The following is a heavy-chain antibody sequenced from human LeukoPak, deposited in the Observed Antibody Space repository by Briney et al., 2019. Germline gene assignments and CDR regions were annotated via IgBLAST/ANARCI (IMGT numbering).Heavy chain of an antibody. CDR3: ARLQRRTRECWFDP. Sequence: SETLSLTCAVYGGSFSGYYWSWIRQPPGKGLEWIGEINHSGSTNYNPSLKSRVTISVDTSKNQFSLKLSSVTVADTAVYYCARLQRRTRECWFDPWGQGTLVTVSS. CDR1: GGSFSGYY. D-gene: IGHD4-11*01. J-gene: IGHJ5*02. CDR2: INHSGST. V-gene: IGHV4-34*01.